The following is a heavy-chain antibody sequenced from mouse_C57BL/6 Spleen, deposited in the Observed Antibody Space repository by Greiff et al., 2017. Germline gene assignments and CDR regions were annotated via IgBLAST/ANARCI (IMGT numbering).Heavy chain of an antibody. CDR1: GFTFSDYG. D-gene: IGHD2-12*01. CDR3: ARHYCYDDFDY. CDR2: ISSGSSTI. V-gene: IGHV5-17*01. J-gene: IGHJ2*01. Sequence: EVKLVESGGGLVKPGGSLKLSCAASGFTFSDYGMHWVRQAPEKGLEWVAYISSGSSTIYYADTVKGRFTISRDKAKNTLYLQMTSLRSEDTAMYYCARHYCYDDFDYWGQGTTLTVSS.